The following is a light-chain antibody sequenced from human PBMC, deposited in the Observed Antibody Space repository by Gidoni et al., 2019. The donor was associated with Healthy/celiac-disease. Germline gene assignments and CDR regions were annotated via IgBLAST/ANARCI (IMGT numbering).Light chain of an antibody. J-gene: IGKJ1*01. Sequence: IQMTPSPSSLSASVGDRVTITCRASQSISSSINWYQQKPGKAPKPLIYAESSLQSGVPSRFSGSGSGTDFNLTISSLQPEDFETYVCQQSYSTLQGTFGQGTKVEIK. CDR1: QSISSS. CDR2: AES. CDR3: QQSYSTLQGT. V-gene: IGKV1-39*01.